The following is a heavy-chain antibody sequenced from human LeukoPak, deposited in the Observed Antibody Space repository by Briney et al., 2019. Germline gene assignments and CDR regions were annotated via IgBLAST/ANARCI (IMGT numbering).Heavy chain of an antibody. D-gene: IGHD3-3*01. CDR1: GYTFTDYY. Sequence: GASVKVSCKASGYTFTDYYIHWVRQAPGQGLEWVGWINPNSGATNYAQKLQGRVTMTTDTSTSTAYMELRSLRSDDTAVYYCARDVWLLHLTHDIDYWGQGTLVTVSS. CDR3: ARDVWLLHLTHDIDY. V-gene: IGHV1-2*02. CDR2: INPNSGAT. J-gene: IGHJ4*02.